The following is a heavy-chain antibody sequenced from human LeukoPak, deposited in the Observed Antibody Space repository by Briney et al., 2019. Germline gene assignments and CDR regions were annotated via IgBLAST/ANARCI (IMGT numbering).Heavy chain of an antibody. D-gene: IGHD6-19*01. CDR2: IYPGDSDT. J-gene: IGHJ4*02. CDR3: ARHSGQWLVSGYYFDF. Sequence: GESLKISCKGSGYSFTSCWIGWVSQMPGKGLEWMGIIYPGDSDTRYSPSFEGPVTISADKSISTAYLQWSSLKPSDTAMYYCARHSGQWLVSGYYFDFWGQGTLVTVSS. V-gene: IGHV5-51*01. CDR1: GYSFTSCW.